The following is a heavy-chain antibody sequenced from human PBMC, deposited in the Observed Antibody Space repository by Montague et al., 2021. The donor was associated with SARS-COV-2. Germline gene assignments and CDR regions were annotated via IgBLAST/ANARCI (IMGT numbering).Heavy chain of an antibody. CDR1: GYSTSSSNW. D-gene: IGHD5-24*01. J-gene: IGHJ4*02. Sequence: SETLSLTCAVSGYSTSSSNWWGWIRQAPGRGLEWIGYIYHTGSTYYNPSLKSQVTMSVDKSNNLFSLELSSVTAVDTAVYYCAKSADHNYFLDSWGQGTPVTVSS. V-gene: IGHV4-28*01. CDR3: AKSADHNYFLDS. CDR2: IYHTGST.